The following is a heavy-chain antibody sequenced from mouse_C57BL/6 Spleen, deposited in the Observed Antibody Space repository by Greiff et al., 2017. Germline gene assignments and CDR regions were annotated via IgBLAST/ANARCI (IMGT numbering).Heavy chain of an antibody. D-gene: IGHD2-4*01. Sequence: QVQLQQSGAELVKPGASVKISCKASGYAFSSYWMNWVKQRPGKGLEGIGQIYPGDGDTNYNGKFKGKATLTADKSSSTAYMQLSSLTSEESAVYFCARDYDYDGYAMDYWGQGTSVTVAS. CDR3: ARDYDYDGYAMDY. CDR2: IYPGDGDT. CDR1: GYAFSSYW. J-gene: IGHJ4*01. V-gene: IGHV1-80*01.